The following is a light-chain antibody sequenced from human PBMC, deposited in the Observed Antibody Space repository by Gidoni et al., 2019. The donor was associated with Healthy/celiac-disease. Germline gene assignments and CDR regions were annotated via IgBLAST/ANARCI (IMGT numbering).Light chain of an antibody. CDR2: YAS. CDR3: QQYYRTVFT. V-gene: IGKV1D-43*01. CDR1: QGISSY. J-gene: IGKJ3*01. Sequence: AIRMTQAPFSPSASVGDRVTITCWASQGISSYLAWYQQKPAKAPKLFLSYASSLQSGVPSRFSGSGSGTDYTLTIRSLQPEDFAPYYFQQYYRTVFTFGPGTKVDIK.